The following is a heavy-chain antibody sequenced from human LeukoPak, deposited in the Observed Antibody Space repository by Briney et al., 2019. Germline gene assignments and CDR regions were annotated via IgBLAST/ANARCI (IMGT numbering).Heavy chain of an antibody. V-gene: IGHV4-4*07. CDR1: GGSISPYY. D-gene: IGHD5-18*01. Sequence: SETLSLTCTVSGGSISPYYWNWIRQPAGKGLEWIGRLYVSGSTDYNPSLKSRVSISGDTSKNQFSLKLSSVTAADTAVYYCARLIDTAMADYWGQGTLVTVSS. J-gene: IGHJ4*02. CDR3: ARLIDTAMADY. CDR2: LYVSGST.